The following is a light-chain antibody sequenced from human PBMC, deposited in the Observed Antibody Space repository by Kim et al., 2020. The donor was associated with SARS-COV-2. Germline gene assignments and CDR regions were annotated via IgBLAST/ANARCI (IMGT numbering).Light chain of an antibody. V-gene: IGKV3-11*01. Sequence: EIVLTQSPATLSLSPGERASLSCRASQSVGTSLVWYQQKVGQARRLLINDASKRATDIPAKFSGSGSGTDFTLTISNLESEDFAVYYCLQRSDWPLTFGGGTKVDIK. J-gene: IGKJ4*01. CDR1: QSVGTS. CDR3: LQRSDWPLT. CDR2: DAS.